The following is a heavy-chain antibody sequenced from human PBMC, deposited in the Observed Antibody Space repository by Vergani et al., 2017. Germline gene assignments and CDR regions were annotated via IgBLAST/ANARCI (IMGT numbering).Heavy chain of an antibody. CDR2: ISYDGSNK. CDR3: AREGTSLTGAFDY. J-gene: IGHJ4*02. Sequence: QVQLVESGGGVVQPGRSLRLSCAASGFTFSSYAMHWVRQAPGKGLEWVAVISYDGSNKYYADSVKGRFTISRDNSKNTLYLQMNSLTAEDTAVYYCAREGTSLTGAFDYWGQGTLVTVSS. CDR1: GFTFSSYA. V-gene: IGHV3-30-3*01. D-gene: IGHD7-27*01.